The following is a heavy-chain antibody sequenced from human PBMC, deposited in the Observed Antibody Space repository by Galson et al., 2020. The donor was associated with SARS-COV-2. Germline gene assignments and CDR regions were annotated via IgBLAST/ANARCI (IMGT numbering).Heavy chain of an antibody. CDR2: IFPILVIA. Sequence: SSVNVSCKPSGCTFSSYSISWVRQAPRPGLEWIGGIFPILVIANYAQQFQRRVTITADKSTSTAYMELSRLRSEDTAVYYCARGHLNWTLEYYYYYYYMDVWGKGTTVTVSS. CDR3: ARGHLNWTLEYYYYYYYMDV. CDR1: GCTFSSYS. V-gene: IGHV1-69*10. D-gene: IGHD1-1*01. J-gene: IGHJ6*03.